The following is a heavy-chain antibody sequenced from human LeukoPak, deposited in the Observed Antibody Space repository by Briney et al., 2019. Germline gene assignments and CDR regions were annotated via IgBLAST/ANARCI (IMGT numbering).Heavy chain of an antibody. CDR3: ARSFRRFGHYGSGSYYAGFDY. D-gene: IGHD3-10*01. CDR2: IWYDGSNK. Sequence: GGSLRLSCAASGFTFSSYGMHWVRQAPGKGLEWVAVIWYDGSNKYYADSVKGRFTISRDNSKNTLYLQMNSLRAEDTAVYYCARSFRRFGHYGSGSYYAGFDYWGQGTLVTVSS. CDR1: GFTFSSYG. V-gene: IGHV3-33*01. J-gene: IGHJ4*02.